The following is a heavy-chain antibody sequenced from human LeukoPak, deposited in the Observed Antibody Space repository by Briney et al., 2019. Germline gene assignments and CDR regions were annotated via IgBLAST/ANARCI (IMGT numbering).Heavy chain of an antibody. CDR3: AKEGYDSSGYYPTYYYYYYMDV. CDR1: GFTFSSYG. V-gene: IGHV3-30*02. Sequence: PGGSLRLSCAASGFTFSSYGMHWVRQAPGKGLEWVAFIRYDGSNKYYADSVKGRFTISRDNSKNTLYLQMNSLRAEDTAVYYCAKEGYDSSGYYPTYYYYYYMDVWGKGTTVTISS. D-gene: IGHD3-22*01. J-gene: IGHJ6*03. CDR2: IRYDGSNK.